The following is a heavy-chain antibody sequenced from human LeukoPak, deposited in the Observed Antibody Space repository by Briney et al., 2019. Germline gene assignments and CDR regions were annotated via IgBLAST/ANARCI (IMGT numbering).Heavy chain of an antibody. CDR1: GFTFSSSS. CDR3: ARGLWFGEAKNPTDY. CDR2: ISSTSTTI. D-gene: IGHD3-10*01. V-gene: IGHV3-48*04. J-gene: IGHJ4*02. Sequence: GGSLRLSCAASGFTFSSSSMNWVRQAPGKGLEWVSYISSTSTTIYYADSVKGRFTISRDNAKNSLYLQMNSLRAEDTAVYYCARGLWFGEAKNPTDYWGQGTLVTVSS.